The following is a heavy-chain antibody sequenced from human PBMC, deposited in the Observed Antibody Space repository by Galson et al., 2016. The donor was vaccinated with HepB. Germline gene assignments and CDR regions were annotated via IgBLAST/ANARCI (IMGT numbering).Heavy chain of an antibody. D-gene: IGHD6-13*01. J-gene: IGHJ4*02. V-gene: IGHV3-53*01. CDR2: IYSGGAT. Sequence: SLRLSCAASGFTFTTYWMSWVRQAPGKGLEWVSIIYSGGATYYADSVKGRFTISRDNPTNTLHLQMNSLRAEDTAVYYCARDPGRIAAAGHLDSWGQGTLVTVSS. CDR3: ARDPGRIAAAGHLDS. CDR1: GFTFTTYW.